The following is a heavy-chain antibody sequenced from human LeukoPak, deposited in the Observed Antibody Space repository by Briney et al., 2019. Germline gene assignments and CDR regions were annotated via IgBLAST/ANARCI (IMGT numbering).Heavy chain of an antibody. Sequence: PGGSLRLSCAASGFTFNSYAMSWVRQAPGKGLEWVSGITNSGGNTYYADSVKGRFTISRDNSKSTLYLQMNSLRAEDTAVFYCAKGGQTDRFDYWSQGALVTVSS. CDR3: AKGGQTDRFDY. CDR1: GFTFNSYA. D-gene: IGHD5-12*01. V-gene: IGHV3-23*01. CDR2: ITNSGGNT. J-gene: IGHJ4*02.